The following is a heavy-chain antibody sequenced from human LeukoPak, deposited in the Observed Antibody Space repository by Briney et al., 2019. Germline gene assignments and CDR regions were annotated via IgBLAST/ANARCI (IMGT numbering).Heavy chain of an antibody. Sequence: GGPLRLSCAASGFTFSSCAMHWVRQAPGKGLEWVAIISYDGSKKYYADSVKGRFTISRDNSKNTLYLQMNSLRAEDTAVYYCARDPREYYYGSGSYYYWFDPWGQGTLVTVSS. V-gene: IGHV3-30-3*01. CDR1: GFTFSSCA. J-gene: IGHJ5*02. D-gene: IGHD3-10*01. CDR3: ARDPREYYYGSGSYYYWFDP. CDR2: ISYDGSKK.